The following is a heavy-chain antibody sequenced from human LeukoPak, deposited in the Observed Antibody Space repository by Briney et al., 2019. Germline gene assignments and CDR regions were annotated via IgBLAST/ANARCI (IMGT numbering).Heavy chain of an antibody. CDR1: GITLSNYG. J-gene: IGHJ4*02. V-gene: IGHV3-23*01. CDR3: AKRGVVIRVILVGFHKEAYYFDS. CDR2: ISDSGGST. Sequence: PGESLRLSCAVSGITLSNYGMTWVRQAPGKGLEWVAGISDSGGSTNYADSVKGRFTISRDNAKNTLYLQMNSLRAEDTAVYFCAKRGVVIRVILVGFHKEAYYFDSWGQGVLVTVSS. D-gene: IGHD3-22*01.